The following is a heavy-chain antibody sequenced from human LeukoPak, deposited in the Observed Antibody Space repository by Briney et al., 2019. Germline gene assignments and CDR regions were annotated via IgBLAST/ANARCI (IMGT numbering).Heavy chain of an antibody. CDR2: IRDDGSSE. V-gene: IGHV3-30*02. CDR1: GLTSSISG. Sequence: GGSLRLSCAVSGLTSSISGIHWVRQAPGKGLEWVTFIRDDGSSEYYADSVKGRFTVSRDHSRNTVDLQMSSLTLEDTAVYFCAKLVDYCEGRTCFTSYYYTDIWGKGTTVTVSS. CDR3: AKLVDYCEGRTCFTSYYYTDI. J-gene: IGHJ6*03. D-gene: IGHD4/OR15-4a*01.